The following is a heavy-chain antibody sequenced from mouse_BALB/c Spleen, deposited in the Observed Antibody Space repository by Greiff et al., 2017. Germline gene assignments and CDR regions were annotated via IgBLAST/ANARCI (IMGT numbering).Heavy chain of an antibody. CDR1: GFTFSSFG. D-gene: IGHD1-1*01. V-gene: IGHV5-17*02. CDR2: ISSGSSTI. CDR3: ARKYYGSNYFDY. Sequence: EVHLVESGGGLVQPGGSRKLSCAASGFTFSSFGMHWVRQAPEKGLEWVAYISSGSSTIYYADTVKGRFTISRDNPKNTLFLQMTSLRSEDTAMYYCARKYYGSNYFDYWGQGTTLTVSS. J-gene: IGHJ2*01.